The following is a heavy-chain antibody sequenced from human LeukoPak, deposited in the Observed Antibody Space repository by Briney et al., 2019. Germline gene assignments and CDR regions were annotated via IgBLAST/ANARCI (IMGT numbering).Heavy chain of an antibody. V-gene: IGHV3-33*08. CDR3: ARDLARGGIAAAD. CDR2: IWYDGSNK. J-gene: IGHJ4*02. Sequence: GGSLRLSCAASGFSFSSYGMHWVRQAPGKGLEWVAVIWYDGSNKYYADSVKGRFTISRDNSKNTLYLQMNSLRAEDTAVYYCARDLARGGIAAADWGQGTLVTVSS. CDR1: GFSFSSYG. D-gene: IGHD6-13*01.